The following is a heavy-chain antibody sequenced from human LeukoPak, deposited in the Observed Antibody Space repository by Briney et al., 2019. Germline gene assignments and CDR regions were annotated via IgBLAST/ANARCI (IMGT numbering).Heavy chain of an antibody. Sequence: GGSLRLSCAVSGITLSNYGMSWVHQAPGKGLEWVAGISDSGGSTNYADSVKGRFTISRDNPKNTLYLQMNSLRAEDTAVYFCARRGVVIRVILVGFHKEAFYFDSWGQGALVTVPS. J-gene: IGHJ4*02. CDR1: GITLSNYG. V-gene: IGHV3-23*01. CDR3: ARRGVVIRVILVGFHKEAFYFDS. D-gene: IGHD3-22*01. CDR2: ISDSGGST.